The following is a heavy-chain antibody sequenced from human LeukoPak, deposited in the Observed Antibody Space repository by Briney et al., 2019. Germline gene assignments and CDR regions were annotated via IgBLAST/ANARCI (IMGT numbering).Heavy chain of an antibody. CDR1: GYSISSSNW. J-gene: IGHJ4*02. Sequence: PSETLSLTCAVSGYSISSSNWWGWIRQPPGKGLEWIGYIYYSGSTYYNPSLKSRVTMSVDTSKNQFSLKLSSVTAADTAVYYCARHSYYDSSGYSDYWGQGTLVTVSS. D-gene: IGHD3-22*01. V-gene: IGHV4-28*01. CDR2: IYYSGST. CDR3: ARHSYYDSSGYSDY.